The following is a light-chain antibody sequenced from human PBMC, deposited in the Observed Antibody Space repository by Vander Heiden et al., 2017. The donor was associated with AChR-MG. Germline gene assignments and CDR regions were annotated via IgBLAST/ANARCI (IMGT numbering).Light chain of an antibody. J-gene: IGLJ3*02. CDR2: DDS. CDR1: KTGSTS. V-gene: IGLV3-21*03. Sequence: SYVPTQPPSVSVAPGKTARITCGGNKTGSTSVHRYQKTPGQPPARVVYDDSDRPSGIPERLSGSKSGNTATLTISRVEAGDEADYYCQLWDSSSDQHWVFGGGTKVTVL. CDR3: QLWDSSSDQHWV.